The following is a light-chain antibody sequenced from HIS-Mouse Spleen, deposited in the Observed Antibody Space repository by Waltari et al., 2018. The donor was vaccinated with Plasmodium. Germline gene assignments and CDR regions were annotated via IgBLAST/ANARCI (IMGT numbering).Light chain of an antibody. V-gene: IGLV1-47*01. CDR3: AAWDDSLSGRV. J-gene: IGLJ3*02. Sequence: QSVLTQPPSASGTPGPRVTISCSGSSSNIGSTYVYWYQQLPGTAPKLLSYRNKQRPSGFPDRFSGSKSGTSASLAISGLRSEDEADYYCAAWDDSLSGRVFGGGTKLTVL. CDR2: RNK. CDR1: SSNIGSTY.